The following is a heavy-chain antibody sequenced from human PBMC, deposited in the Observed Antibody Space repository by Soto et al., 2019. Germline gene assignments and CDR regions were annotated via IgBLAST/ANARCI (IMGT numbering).Heavy chain of an antibody. J-gene: IGHJ3*01. D-gene: IGHD2-21*01. CDR3: ARKQVNSRVSFDV. CDR1: GDSVYSNSAA. CDR2: TYYRSKWYN. Sequence: SQTLSLTCAISGDSVYSNSAAWNWIRQSPSRGLEWLGRTYYRSKWYNDYAELVKSRITVSPATSKNQFSLHLNSVTPEDTAMYYCARKQVNSRVSFDVLDQATMVTVS. V-gene: IGHV6-1*01.